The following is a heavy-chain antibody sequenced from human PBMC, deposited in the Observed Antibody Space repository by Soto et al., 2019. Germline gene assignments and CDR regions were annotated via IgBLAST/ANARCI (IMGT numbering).Heavy chain of an antibody. D-gene: IGHD4-17*01. Sequence: SDSLYLTCTVSGSSICNEFHSASIRQSPAKGLEWIGYISYTGTTYYNPSLKSRVTISGDTSKNQFSLRMASVTAADTAVYYCARQTTVTTTRRFFDSWGQGSLVTVSS. CDR2: ISYTGTT. CDR1: GSSICNEFHS. V-gene: IGHV4-30-4*02. J-gene: IGHJ4*02. CDR3: ARQTTVTTTRRFFDS.